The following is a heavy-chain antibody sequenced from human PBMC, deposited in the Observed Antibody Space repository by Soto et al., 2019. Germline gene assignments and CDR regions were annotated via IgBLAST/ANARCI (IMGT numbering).Heavy chain of an antibody. J-gene: IGHJ4*02. CDR3: ARVQDYGDYGGAPYDS. Sequence: QGQLVESGGGVVQPGRSLRLSCAASGFTFSNYAMHWVRQAPGKGLEWVAIISYDGTNKYYADSVKGRFTISRDNSKNMLYLQMDGLRPEDTAVFYCARVQDYGDYGGAPYDSWGQGTLVTVSS. CDR1: GFTFSNYA. V-gene: IGHV3-30-3*01. D-gene: IGHD4-17*01. CDR2: ISYDGTNK.